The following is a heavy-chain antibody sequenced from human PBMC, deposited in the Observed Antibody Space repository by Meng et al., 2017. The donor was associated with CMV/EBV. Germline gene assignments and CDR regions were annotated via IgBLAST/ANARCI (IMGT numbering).Heavy chain of an antibody. D-gene: IGHD3/OR15-3a*01. CDR1: GFPFSPYT. J-gene: IGHJ3*02. CDR3: ASRTRTHAFDI. CDR2: ISSDGSNK. Sequence: GESLKISCAASGFPFSPYTIHWVRQAPGKGLEWVALISSDGSNKDYADSVKGRFTISRDNSKNTLSLQMNSLRTEDTAVYYCASRTRTHAFDIWGKGQWSPSPQ. V-gene: IGHV3-30-3*01.